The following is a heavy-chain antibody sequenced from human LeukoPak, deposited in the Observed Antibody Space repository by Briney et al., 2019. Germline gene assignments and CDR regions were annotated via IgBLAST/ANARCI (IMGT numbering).Heavy chain of an antibody. CDR1: GFTFDDYA. D-gene: IGHD3-22*01. Sequence: GGSLRLSCAASGFTFDDYAMHWVRQAPGKGLEWVSLISWDGGSTYYADSVKGRFTIFRDNSKNSLYLQMNSLRAEDTALYYCAKDTSGGWLSYFDYWGQGTLVTVSS. V-gene: IGHV3-43D*03. CDR2: ISWDGGST. CDR3: AKDTSGGWLSYFDY. J-gene: IGHJ4*02.